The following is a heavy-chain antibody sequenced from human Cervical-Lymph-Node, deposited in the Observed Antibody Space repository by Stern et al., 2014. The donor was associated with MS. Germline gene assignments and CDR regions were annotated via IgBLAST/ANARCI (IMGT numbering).Heavy chain of an antibody. CDR1: GGSISRSTYY. D-gene: IGHD5-12*01. Sequence: QLQLQESGPGLVKPSATLSLTCSVSGGSISRSTYYWGWIRQPPGKGLEWIGSIYYSGTTYYNPSLKSRVTIDTSTNPLPLRPPSVTAADTAVYYCARHDGWLPHYWSQGTLVTVSS. V-gene: IGHV4-39*01. CDR3: ARHDGWLPHY. CDR2: IYYSGTT. J-gene: IGHJ4*02.